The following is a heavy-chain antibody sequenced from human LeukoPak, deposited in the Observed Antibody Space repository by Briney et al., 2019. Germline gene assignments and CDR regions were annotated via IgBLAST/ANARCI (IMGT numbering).Heavy chain of an antibody. CDR3: ARYSSSWYSFDY. V-gene: IGHV4-59*12. D-gene: IGHD6-13*01. CDR1: GGSIRSYY. CDR2: IYYSGST. Sequence: PSETLSLTCTVSGGSIRSYYWSWIRQPPGKGLEWIGYIYYSGSTNYNPSLKSRVTISVDRSKNQFSLKLSSVTAADTAVYYCARYSSSWYSFDYWGQGTLVTVSS. J-gene: IGHJ4*02.